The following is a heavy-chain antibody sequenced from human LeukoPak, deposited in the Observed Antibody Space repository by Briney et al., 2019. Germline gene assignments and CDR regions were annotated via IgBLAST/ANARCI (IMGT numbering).Heavy chain of an antibody. V-gene: IGHV4-59*10. CDR1: GGSFSGYY. CDR3: ARVHLPYYSDSSGYYPSYYFDY. CDR2: IYSSGST. Sequence: SETLSLTCAVYGGSFSGYYWSWIRQPAGKGLEWIGRIYSSGSTNYNPSLKSRVTMSVDTSKNHFSLKLSSVTAADTAVYYCARVHLPYYSDSSGYYPSYYFDYWGQGTLVTVSS. D-gene: IGHD3-22*01. J-gene: IGHJ4*02.